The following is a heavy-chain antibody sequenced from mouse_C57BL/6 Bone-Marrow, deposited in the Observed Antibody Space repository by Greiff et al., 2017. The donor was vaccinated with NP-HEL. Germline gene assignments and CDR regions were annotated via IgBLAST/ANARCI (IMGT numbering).Heavy chain of an antibody. CDR2: IYPRSGNT. CDR1: GYTFTSYG. D-gene: IGHD2-3*01. Sequence: QVQLQQSGAELARPGASVKLSCKASGYTFTSYGISWVKQRPGQGLEWIGAIYPRSGNTYYNEKFKGMATLTAVKSSSTAYMELRSLTSEDSAVYFCARGDGYSAWFAYWGQGTLVTVAA. J-gene: IGHJ3*01. V-gene: IGHV1-81*01. CDR3: ARGDGYSAWFAY.